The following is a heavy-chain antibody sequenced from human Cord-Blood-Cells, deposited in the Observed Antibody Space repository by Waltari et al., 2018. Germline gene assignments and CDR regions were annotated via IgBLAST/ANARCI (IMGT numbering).Heavy chain of an antibody. V-gene: IGHV3-7*01. J-gene: IGHJ4*02. CDR3: ARGRGSSSY. CDR1: GFNFRSYW. CDR2: IKQDGSEK. Sequence: EVQLVESGGGLVQPGGSRRLSCGASGFNFRSYWMSWVRQAPGKGLEWVANIKQDGSEKYYVDSVKGRFTSSRDNAKNALYLQMNSLRAEDTAVYYCARGRGSSSYWGQGTLVTVSS. D-gene: IGHD6-6*01.